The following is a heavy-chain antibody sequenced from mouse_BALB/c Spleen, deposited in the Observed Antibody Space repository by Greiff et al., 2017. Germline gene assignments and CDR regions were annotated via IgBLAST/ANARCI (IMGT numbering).Heavy chain of an antibody. J-gene: IGHJ2*01. Sequence: EVKLVESGGGLVKPGGSLKLSCAASGFTFSSYAMSWVRQTPEKRLEWVATISSGGSYTYYPDSVKGRFTISRDNAKNTLYLQMSSLRSEDTAMYYCARQSRSLNKPHYFDYWGQGTTLTVSS. CDR2: ISSGGSYT. CDR1: GFTFSSYA. CDR3: ARQSRSLNKPHYFDY. V-gene: IGHV5-9-3*01. D-gene: IGHD6-2*01.